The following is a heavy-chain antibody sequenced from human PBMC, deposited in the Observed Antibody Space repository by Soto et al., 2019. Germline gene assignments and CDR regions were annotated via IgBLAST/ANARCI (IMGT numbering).Heavy chain of an antibody. D-gene: IGHD5-18*01. CDR3: AKGDLDTSMAMAFDN. V-gene: IGHV3-30*18. Sequence: QVQLVESGGGVVQPGRSLRLSCSASGFTFRSYGLHWVRQAPGKGLEWAAVISYDGSKTYYTDSVKGRFTNSRDNFKNTLYLQMDSLRTEDTGVYYCAKGDLDTSMAMAFDNWGQGTLVTVSS. CDR2: ISYDGSKT. CDR1: GFTFRSYG. J-gene: IGHJ4*02.